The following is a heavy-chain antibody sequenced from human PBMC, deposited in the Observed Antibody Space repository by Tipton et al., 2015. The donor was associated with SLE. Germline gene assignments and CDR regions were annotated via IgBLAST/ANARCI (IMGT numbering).Heavy chain of an antibody. CDR1: GGSISSSSYY. CDR2: IYTSGST. D-gene: IGHD6-19*01. V-gene: IGHV4-61*02. CDR3: ARVTAVAGSFDY. Sequence: TLSLTCTVSGGSISSSSYYWSWIRQPAGKGLEWIGRIYTSGSTNYNPSLQSRVTMSVDTSKNQFSLKLSSVTAADTAVYYCARVTAVAGSFDYWGQGTLVTVSS. J-gene: IGHJ4*02.